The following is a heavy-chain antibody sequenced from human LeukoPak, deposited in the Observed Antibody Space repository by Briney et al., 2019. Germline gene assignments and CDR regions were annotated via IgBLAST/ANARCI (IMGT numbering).Heavy chain of an antibody. CDR3: ARPYYDSLTGYFT. D-gene: IGHD3-9*01. CDR1: GYSISSGYY. J-gene: IGHJ4*02. V-gene: IGHV4-38-2*02. Sequence: PSETLSLTCTVSGYSISSGYYWGWIRQPPGKGLEWIGSIYHSGSTYYNPSLKSRVTISVDTSKNQFSLKLSSVTAADTAVYYCARPYYDSLTGYFTWGQGTLVTVSS. CDR2: IYHSGST.